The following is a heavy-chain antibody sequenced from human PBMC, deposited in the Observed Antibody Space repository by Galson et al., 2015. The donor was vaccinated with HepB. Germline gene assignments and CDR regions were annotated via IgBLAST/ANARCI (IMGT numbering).Heavy chain of an antibody. J-gene: IGHJ4*02. D-gene: IGHD3-22*01. CDR2: ISTSSSTI. Sequence: SLRLSCAVSGITFSSYSMNWVRQAPGKGLEWVSYISTSSSTIYYADSVKGRFTISRDNAKNSLYLQMNSLRDEDTAVYYCARDVGYDTSGYYSYYFDYWGQGTLVTVSS. CDR3: ARDVGYDTSGYYSYYFDY. V-gene: IGHV3-48*02. CDR1: GITFSSYS.